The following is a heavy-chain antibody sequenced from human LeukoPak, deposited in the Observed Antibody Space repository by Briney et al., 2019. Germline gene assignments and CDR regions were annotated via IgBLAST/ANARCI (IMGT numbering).Heavy chain of an antibody. CDR1: GGSISSYY. V-gene: IGHV4-34*01. J-gene: IGHJ4*02. D-gene: IGHD5-12*01. CDR3: ARRFKWLRAHAYYFDY. Sequence: SETLSLTCIVSGGSISSYYWSWIRQPPGKGLEWIGEINHSGSTNYNPSLKSRVTISVDTSKNQFSLKLSSVTAADTAVYYCARRFKWLRAHAYYFDYWGQGTLVTVSS. CDR2: INHSGST.